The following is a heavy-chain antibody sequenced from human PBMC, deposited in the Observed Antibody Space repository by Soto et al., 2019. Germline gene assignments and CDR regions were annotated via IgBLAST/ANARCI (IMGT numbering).Heavy chain of an antibody. CDR3: AREMNLGSSASFDI. CDR2: MFYSGHT. J-gene: IGHJ3*02. CDR1: GGSINNGDYY. V-gene: IGHV4-30-4*01. Sequence: QVQLQESGPGLVKPSQTLSLTCTVSGGSINNGDYYWSWIRQPPGKGLEWVGYMFYSGHTDYNPSLKGRPTLSMDTSKNQLSRKLNSVTAADTAVYYCAREMNLGSSASFDIWGQGAMVTVSS. D-gene: IGHD1-26*01.